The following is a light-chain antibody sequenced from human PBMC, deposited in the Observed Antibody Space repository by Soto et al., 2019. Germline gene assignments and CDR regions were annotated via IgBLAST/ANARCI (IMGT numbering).Light chain of an antibody. Sequence: QSALTQPASVSGSLGQSITISCTGTRSDIGTYDLVSWYQQHPGKAPQLMTYDVTNRPSGVSNRFSGSKSGNTASLTISGLQAEDEADYYCTSYTTSSTVVIGGGTKVTVL. CDR1: RSDIGTYDL. J-gene: IGLJ2*01. CDR3: TSYTTSSTVV. V-gene: IGLV2-14*03. CDR2: DVT.